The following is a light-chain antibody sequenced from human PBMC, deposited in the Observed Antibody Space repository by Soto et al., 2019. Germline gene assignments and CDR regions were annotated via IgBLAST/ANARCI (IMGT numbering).Light chain of an antibody. CDR3: QQSFSTPRT. CDR1: QDISND. Sequence: AIQMTQSPSSLSASVGDRVTITCRASQDISNDLGWYQQKPGKAPNLLIYGASTLQSGVPSRFGGSGSGTDFTLTISSLQPEDFGTYYCQQSFSTPRTFGQGTKVDIK. CDR2: GAS. J-gene: IGKJ1*01. V-gene: IGKV1-6*01.